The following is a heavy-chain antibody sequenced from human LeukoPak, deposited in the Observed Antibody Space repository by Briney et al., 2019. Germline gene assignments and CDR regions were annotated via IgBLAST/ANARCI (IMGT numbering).Heavy chain of an antibody. D-gene: IGHD2-2*01. CDR2: IYYSGST. V-gene: IGHV4-30-4*08. J-gene: IGHJ4*02. CDR1: GGSISSGDYY. CDR3: ARALVVVPASPFDY. Sequence: KPSETLSLTCTVSGGSISSGDYYWSWIRQPPGKGLGWIGYIYYSGSTYYNPSLKSRVTISVDTSKNQFSLKLSSVTAADTAVYYCARALVVVPASPFDYWGQGTLVTVSS.